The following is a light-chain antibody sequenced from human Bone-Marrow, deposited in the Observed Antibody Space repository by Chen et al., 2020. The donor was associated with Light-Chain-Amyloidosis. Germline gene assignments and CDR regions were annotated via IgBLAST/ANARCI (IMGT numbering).Light chain of an antibody. Sequence: SYVLTQPSSVSVAPGQTATIACGGNNIGSTSVHWYQQTPGQAPLLVVYDDSDRPSGIPGRLSGSNAGNTATLAISRGEARDEADYYGQVWDRGSDRPVFGGGTKLTVL. CDR1: NIGSTS. V-gene: IGLV3-21*02. J-gene: IGLJ3*02. CDR2: DDS. CDR3: QVWDRGSDRPV.